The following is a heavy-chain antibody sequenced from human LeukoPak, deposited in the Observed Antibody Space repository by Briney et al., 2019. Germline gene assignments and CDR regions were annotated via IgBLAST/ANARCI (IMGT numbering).Heavy chain of an antibody. CDR3: ARWRVGATPYYYYYMDV. V-gene: IGHV4-39*01. J-gene: IGHJ6*03. CDR2: MFYGGTT. Sequence: TETLSLTCTVSGGPITSSGYYWGWIRQPPGQGLEWTGSMFYGGTTYHNPSLKSRVTIFVDTSKTQFSLNLNSVTASDTAVYYCARWRVGATPYYYYYMDVWGKGTTVTVSS. D-gene: IGHD1-26*01. CDR1: GGPITSSGYY.